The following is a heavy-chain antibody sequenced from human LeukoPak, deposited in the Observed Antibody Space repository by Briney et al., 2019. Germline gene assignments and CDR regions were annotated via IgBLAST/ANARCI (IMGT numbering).Heavy chain of an antibody. V-gene: IGHV4-59*08. J-gene: IGHJ4*02. CDR1: GGSISSYY. Sequence: PSETLSLTCTVSGGSISSYYWSWIRQPPGKGLEWIGNIYYSGSTNYNPSLKGRVTMSVDTSKNQFSLRLSSVTAADTAVYYCARRSGGNWDSFYFDYWGQGTLVTVSS. CDR3: ARRSGGNWDSFYFDY. D-gene: IGHD2-15*01. CDR2: IYYSGST.